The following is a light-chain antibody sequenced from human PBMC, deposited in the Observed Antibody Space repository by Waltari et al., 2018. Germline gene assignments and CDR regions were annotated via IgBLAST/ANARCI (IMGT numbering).Light chain of an antibody. V-gene: IGKV3-20*01. CDR2: GAS. CDR3: QHYVRLPVT. Sequence: EIVLTQSPGTLSLSPGERATLSCRACQSVSRTLAWYQQKPGQAPRLLIYGASTRATGIPERFSGGGSGTDFSLTISRLEPEDFAVYYCQHYVRLPVTFGQGTKVEIK. CDR1: QSVSRT. J-gene: IGKJ1*01.